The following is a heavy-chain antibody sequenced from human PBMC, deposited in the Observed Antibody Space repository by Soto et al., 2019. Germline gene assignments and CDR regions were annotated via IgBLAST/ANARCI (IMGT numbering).Heavy chain of an antibody. CDR2: IYPSDSDT. Sequence: GESLKISCKGSGYNFAGYWIAWVRQMPGKGLELMGIIYPSDSDTRYRPSFQGQVTISADKSISSAYLQWSSLGASDTAMYYCARGGVSTRTFDYWGQGTPVTVLL. CDR1: GYNFAGYW. V-gene: IGHV5-51*01. D-gene: IGHD3-3*01. J-gene: IGHJ4*02. CDR3: ARGGVSTRTFDY.